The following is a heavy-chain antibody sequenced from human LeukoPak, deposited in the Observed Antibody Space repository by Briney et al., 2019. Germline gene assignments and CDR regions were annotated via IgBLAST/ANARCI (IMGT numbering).Heavy chain of an antibody. V-gene: IGHV3-23*01. D-gene: IGHD1-26*01. Sequence: GGSLRLSCAASGFTFSSYAMSWVRQAPGKGLEWVSAISGSGGSTYYADSVKGRFTISRDNSKNTLYPQMNSLRAEDTAVYYCAKAGLTWHSGSYSDYWGQGTLVTVSS. CDR3: AKAGLTWHSGSYSDY. J-gene: IGHJ4*02. CDR1: GFTFSSYA. CDR2: ISGSGGST.